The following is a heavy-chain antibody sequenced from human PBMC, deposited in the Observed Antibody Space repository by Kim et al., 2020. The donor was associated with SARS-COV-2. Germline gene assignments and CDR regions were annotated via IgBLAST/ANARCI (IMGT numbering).Heavy chain of an antibody. J-gene: IGHJ3*02. CDR2: ISYDGSNK. V-gene: IGHV3-30*18. Sequence: GGSLRLSCAASGFTFSSYGMHWVRQAPGKGLEWVAVISYDGSNKYYADSVKGRFTISRDNSKNTLYLQMNSLRAEDTAVYYCAKEHRDWDAFDIWGQGT. D-gene: IGHD3-9*01. CDR3: AKEHRDWDAFDI. CDR1: GFTFSSYG.